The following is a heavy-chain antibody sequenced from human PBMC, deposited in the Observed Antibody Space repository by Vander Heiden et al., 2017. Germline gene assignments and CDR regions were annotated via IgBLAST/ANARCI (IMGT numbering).Heavy chain of an antibody. CDR1: EFIFSRAC. CDR3: TRPYGADHYFDY. V-gene: IGHV3-15*01. CDR2: IKSKADGGTT. D-gene: IGHD3-10*01. Sequence: EVQLVESGGGLVTPGGSLRLSCTASEFIFSRACMSRVPQAPGKGLEWVGRIKSKADGGTTDYAAPVKDRFTIFRDDSKNTLYLQMNSLKTDDTAFYYCTRPYGADHYFDYWGQGALVTVSS. J-gene: IGHJ4*02.